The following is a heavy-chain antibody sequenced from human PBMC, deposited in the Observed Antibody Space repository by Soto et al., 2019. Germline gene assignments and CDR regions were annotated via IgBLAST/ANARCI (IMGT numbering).Heavy chain of an antibody. J-gene: IGHJ4*01. CDR3: ARELASEHWACAFDS. V-gene: IGHV1-18*01. Sequence: GASVKVCCKASGYSFSSYSISWVRQAPGQGLQWMGWISVYSGNTNYAQNLQGRVTMTTDTSTSTAYMEMKSLRSDDTAVYYCARELASEHWACAFDSWGQGTLVTVSS. CDR2: ISVYSGNT. CDR1: GYSFSSYS. D-gene: IGHD3-3*02.